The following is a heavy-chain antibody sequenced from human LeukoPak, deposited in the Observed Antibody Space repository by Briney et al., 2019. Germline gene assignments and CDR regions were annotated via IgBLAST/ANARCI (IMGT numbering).Heavy chain of an antibody. J-gene: IGHJ4*02. CDR2: INHSGST. CDR3: ARVGTMVRIDY. V-gene: IGHV4-34*01. Sequence: SETLSLTCAVYGGSFSGYYWSWIRQPPGKGLEWIGEINHSGSTNYNPSLKSRVTISVDTSKNQFSLKLSSVTAADTAVCYCARVGTMVRIDYWGQGTLVTVSS. D-gene: IGHD3-10*01. CDR1: GGSFSGYY.